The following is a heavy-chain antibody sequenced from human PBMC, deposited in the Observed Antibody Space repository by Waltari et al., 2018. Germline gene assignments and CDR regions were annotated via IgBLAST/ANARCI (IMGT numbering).Heavy chain of an antibody. D-gene: IGHD3-10*01. CDR2: IIPIFGTA. CDR3: ARQAVTMVRGYDAFDI. Sequence: QVQLVQSGAEVKKPGSSGKVSCQASGGTFSSYALSWVRQAPGQGLEWMGRIIPIFGTANYAQKFQGRVTITADESTSTAYMELSSLRSEDTAVYYCARQAVTMVRGYDAFDIWGQGTMVTVSS. J-gene: IGHJ3*02. V-gene: IGHV1-69*15. CDR1: GGTFSSYA.